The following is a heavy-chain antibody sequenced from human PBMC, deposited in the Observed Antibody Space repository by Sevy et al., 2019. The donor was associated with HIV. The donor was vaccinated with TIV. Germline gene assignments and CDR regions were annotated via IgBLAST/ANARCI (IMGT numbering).Heavy chain of an antibody. Sequence: GGSLRLSCAASGFTFSSYAMSWVRQAPGKGLEWVSAISGSGGSTYYADSVKGRFTISRDNSKNTLYLQMNSLRAEDTAVYYCAKGGAAAGTGGYFDYWGQGTLVTVSS. D-gene: IGHD6-13*01. V-gene: IGHV3-23*01. CDR2: ISGSGGST. J-gene: IGHJ4*02. CDR1: GFTFSSYA. CDR3: AKGGAAAGTGGYFDY.